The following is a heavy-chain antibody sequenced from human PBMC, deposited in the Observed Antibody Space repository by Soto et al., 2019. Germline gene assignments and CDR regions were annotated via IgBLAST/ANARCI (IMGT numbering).Heavy chain of an antibody. J-gene: IGHJ4*02. Sequence: GASVKVSCKASGYTFNTFYIHWVRHAPGQGLEWMGIINPSGGSTTYAQKFQGRVTMTRDTSTSTVYMELSSLRSEDTALYYCARSDFDWLSQARYYFDYWGQGTLVTVSS. CDR1: GYTFNTFY. CDR2: INPSGGST. D-gene: IGHD3-9*01. CDR3: ARSDFDWLSQARYYFDY. V-gene: IGHV1-46*02.